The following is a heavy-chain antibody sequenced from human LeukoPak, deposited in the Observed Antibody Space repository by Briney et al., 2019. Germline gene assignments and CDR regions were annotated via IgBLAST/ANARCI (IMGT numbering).Heavy chain of an antibody. CDR2: MNPNSGNT. J-gene: IGHJ4*02. Sequence: ASVKVSCKASGYTFTSYDINWVRQATGQGLEWMGWMNPNSGNTGYAQKFQGRVTITRNTSISTAYMELSSLRSDDTAVYYCARDQVGAARFDSWGQGTLVTVSP. CDR1: GYTFTSYD. D-gene: IGHD2-15*01. V-gene: IGHV1-8*03. CDR3: ARDQVGAARFDS.